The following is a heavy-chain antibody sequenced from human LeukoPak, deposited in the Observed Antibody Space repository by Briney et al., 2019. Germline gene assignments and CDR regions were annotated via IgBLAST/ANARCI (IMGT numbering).Heavy chain of an antibody. CDR1: GSSISSGHY. D-gene: IGHD6-19*01. Sequence: PSETLSLTCSVSGSSISSGHYWGWIRQSPGKGLEWIASIYHSGSRFETGSTHYSPSLKSRVIISVDTSKNQLSLMMTSVTAADTAVYYCARNSSGCSFDRWGQGTLVTVSS. CDR2: IYHSGSRFETGST. V-gene: IGHV4-38-2*02. CDR3: ARNSSGCSFDR. J-gene: IGHJ4*02.